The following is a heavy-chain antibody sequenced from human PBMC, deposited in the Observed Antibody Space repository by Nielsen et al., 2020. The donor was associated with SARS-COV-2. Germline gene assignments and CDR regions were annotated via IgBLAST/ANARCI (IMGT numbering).Heavy chain of an antibody. D-gene: IGHD5-12*01. CDR2: IYYSGST. CDR1: GGSISSSSYY. Sequence: SETLSLTCTVSGGSISSSSYYWGWIRQPPGKGLEWIGSIYYSGSTYYNPSLKSRVTISVDTSKNQFSLKLSSVTAADTAVYYCARRRGYSGYDWEVYYFDYWGQGTLVTVSS. J-gene: IGHJ4*02. CDR3: ARRRGYSGYDWEVYYFDY. V-gene: IGHV4-39*01.